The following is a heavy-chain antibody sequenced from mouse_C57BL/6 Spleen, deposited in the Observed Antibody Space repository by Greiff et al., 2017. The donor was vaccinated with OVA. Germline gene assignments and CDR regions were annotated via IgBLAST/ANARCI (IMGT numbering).Heavy chain of an antibody. J-gene: IGHJ1*03. CDR1: GFTFSDYY. CDR3: ARDRTGNWYFDV. CDR2: INYDGSST. Sequence: EVKLVESEGGLVQPGSSMKLSCTASGFTFSDYYMAWVRQVPEKGLEWVANINYDGSSTYYLDSLKSRFIISRDNAKNILYLQMSSLKSEDTATYYGARDRTGNWYFDVWGTGTTVTVSS. D-gene: IGHD4-1*01. V-gene: IGHV5-16*01.